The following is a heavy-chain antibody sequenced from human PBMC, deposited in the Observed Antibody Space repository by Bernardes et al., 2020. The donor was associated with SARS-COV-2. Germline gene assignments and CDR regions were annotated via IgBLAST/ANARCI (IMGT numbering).Heavy chain of an antibody. V-gene: IGHV4-34*01. CDR2: IDHSGSP. J-gene: IGHJ3*02. Sequence: SETLSLTCAVYSGSFRGSYWSWIRQPPGPGLAWIGEIDHSGSPNYSPSLKSRVTISADTSKNQFSLKLSSVTAADTAMYYCARLYIVTMIRGDAFDIWGQGTMVTVSS. CDR3: ARLYIVTMIRGDAFDI. CDR1: SGSFRGSY. D-gene: IGHD3-10*01.